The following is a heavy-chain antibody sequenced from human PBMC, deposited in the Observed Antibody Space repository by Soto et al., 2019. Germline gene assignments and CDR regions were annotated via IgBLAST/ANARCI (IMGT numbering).Heavy chain of an antibody. V-gene: IGHV3-74*01. D-gene: IGHD1-7*01. Sequence: LRLSCVASGFTFTHYRIHWVRQAPGKGLEWVARINSDGSNINYADSVKGRFTISRDNSKNTVFLQMHSLTDDDSALYFCARAGDWNYVQDFWGQGTLVTVSS. J-gene: IGHJ4*02. CDR2: INSDGSNI. CDR1: GFTFTHYR. CDR3: ARAGDWNYVQDF.